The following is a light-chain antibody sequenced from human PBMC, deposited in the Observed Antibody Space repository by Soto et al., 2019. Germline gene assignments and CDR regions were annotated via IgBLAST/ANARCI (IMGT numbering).Light chain of an antibody. V-gene: IGLV2-23*02. CDR3: SSYAGLATYVL. CDR1: NNDVGSYDL. Sequence: QSAPTQPASVSGSPGQSITISCTGTNNDVGSYDLVSWYRQSPGEAPKLIIYDVTKRPSGVSDRFSASKSGNTASLTISGLQPEDEADYYCSSYAGLATYVLFGGGTQLTVL. CDR2: DVT. J-gene: IGLJ2*01.